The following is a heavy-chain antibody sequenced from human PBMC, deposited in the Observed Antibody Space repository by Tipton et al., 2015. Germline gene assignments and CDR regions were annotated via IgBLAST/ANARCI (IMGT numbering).Heavy chain of an antibody. J-gene: IGHJ6*02. Sequence: LRLSCTVSGGSISSSNYYWGWIRQPPGKGLEWIGSIYYGGSTYYNPSLKSRVTISVDTSKNQFSLKLSSVTAADTAVYYCARHGVFYYYGMDVWGQGTTVTVSS. CDR2: IYYGGST. D-gene: IGHD6-13*01. CDR3: ARHGVFYYYGMDV. V-gene: IGHV4-39*01. CDR1: GGSISSSNYY.